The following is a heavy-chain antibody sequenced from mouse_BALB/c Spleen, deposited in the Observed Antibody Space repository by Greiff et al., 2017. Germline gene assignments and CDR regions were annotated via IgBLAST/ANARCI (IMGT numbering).Heavy chain of an antibody. CDR2: IYPGSGNT. Sequence: QVHVKQSGAELVRPGTSVKISCKASGYAFTNYWLGWVKQRPGHGLEWIGDIYPGSGNTYYNEKFKGKATLTADKSSSTAYMQLSSLTSEDSAVYFCARDYGNYGGFDYWGQGTTLTVSS. CDR1: GYAFTNYW. D-gene: IGHD2-1*01. J-gene: IGHJ2*01. CDR3: ARDYGNYGGFDY. V-gene: IGHV1-63*01.